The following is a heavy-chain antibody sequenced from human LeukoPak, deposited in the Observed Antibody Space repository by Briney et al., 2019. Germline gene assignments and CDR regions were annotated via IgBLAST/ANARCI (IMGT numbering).Heavy chain of an antibody. CDR2: IYHSGST. Sequence: SETLSLTCAVSGYSISSGYYWGWIRQAPGKGLEWIGSIYHSGSTYYNPSLKSRVTISVDTSKNQFSLKLSSVTAADTAVYYCARNRPLFMIPRGHFDHWGQGTLVTVSS. D-gene: IGHD3-16*01. CDR3: ARNRPLFMIPRGHFDH. J-gene: IGHJ4*02. CDR1: GYSISSGYY. V-gene: IGHV4-38-2*01.